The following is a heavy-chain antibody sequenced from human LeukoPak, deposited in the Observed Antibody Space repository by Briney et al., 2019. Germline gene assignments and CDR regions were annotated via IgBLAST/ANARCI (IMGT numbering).Heavy chain of an antibody. CDR1: GYTFTSYY. V-gene: IGHV1-46*01. D-gene: IGHD3-9*01. Sequence: ASVKVSCKASGYTFTSYYMHWVRQAPGQGLEWMGIINPSGGSTSYAQKFQGRVTMTRDTSTSTVYMELSSLRSEDTAVYCCARNYDILTGPPTYCYYGMDVWGQGTTVTVSS. CDR3: ARNYDILTGPPTYCYYGMDV. J-gene: IGHJ6*02. CDR2: INPSGGST.